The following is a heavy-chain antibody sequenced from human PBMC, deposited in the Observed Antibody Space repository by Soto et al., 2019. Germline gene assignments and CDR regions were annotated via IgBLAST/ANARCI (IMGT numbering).Heavy chain of an antibody. CDR1: GGTFSSYS. D-gene: IGHD1-26*01. CDR2: IIPIFGTA. V-gene: IGHV1-69*01. J-gene: IGHJ4*02. CDR3: ARDGGRHSGGIDY. Sequence: QVQLVQSGAEVKKPGSSVKVSCKASGGTFSSYSINWVRQAPGQGREWMGEIIPIFGTANYAQKFQGIVTITADESTSPAYMELSSLRSEDTAVYYCARDGGRHSGGIDYWGQGTLVTVSS.